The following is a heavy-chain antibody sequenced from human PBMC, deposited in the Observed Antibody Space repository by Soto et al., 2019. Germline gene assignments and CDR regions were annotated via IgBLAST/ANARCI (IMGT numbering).Heavy chain of an antibody. CDR3: AREKDSSSWYKKSYYYYGMDV. D-gene: IGHD6-13*01. CDR1: GGTFSSYA. CDR2: IIPIFGTA. Sequence: QVQLVQSGAEVKKPGSSVKVSCKASGGTFSSYAISWVRQAPGQGLEWMGGIIPIFGTANYAEKFQGRVTITADESTSTADMELSSLRSEDTAVYYCAREKDSSSWYKKSYYYYGMDVWGQGTTVTVSS. J-gene: IGHJ6*02. V-gene: IGHV1-69*01.